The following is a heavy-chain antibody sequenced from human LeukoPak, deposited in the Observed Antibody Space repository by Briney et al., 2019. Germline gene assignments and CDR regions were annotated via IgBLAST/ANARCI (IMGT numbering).Heavy chain of an antibody. CDR2: IYYSGST. CDR3: ARDLYYDSSSYYYERGAFDI. Sequence: SQTLSLTCTVSGGSISSGGYYWSWIRQHPGKGLEWIGYIYYSGSTYYNPSLKSRVTISVDTSKNQFSLKLSSVTAADTAVYYCARDLYYDSSSYYYERGAFDIWGQGTMVTVSS. V-gene: IGHV4-31*03. D-gene: IGHD3-22*01. J-gene: IGHJ3*02. CDR1: GGSISSGGYY.